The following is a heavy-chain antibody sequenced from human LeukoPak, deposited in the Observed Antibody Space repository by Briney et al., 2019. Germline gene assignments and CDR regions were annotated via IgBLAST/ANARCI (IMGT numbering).Heavy chain of an antibody. J-gene: IGHJ4*02. CDR3: AKDRRRIAVAGISPFDY. D-gene: IGHD6-19*01. V-gene: IGHV3-11*01. CDR2: ISSSGSTI. Sequence: PGGSLRLSCAASGFTFSDYYMSWIRQAPGKGLEWVSYISSSGSTIYYADSVKGRFTISRDNSKNTLYLQMNSLRAEDTAVYYCAKDRRRIAVAGISPFDYWGQGTLVTVSS. CDR1: GFTFSDYY.